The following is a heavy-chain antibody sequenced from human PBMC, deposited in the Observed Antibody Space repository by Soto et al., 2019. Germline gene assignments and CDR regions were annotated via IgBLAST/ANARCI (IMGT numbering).Heavy chain of an antibody. J-gene: IGHJ4*02. CDR2: ISGSGDST. V-gene: IGHV3-23*01. CDR3: AKPIVLRYSGYEYGGGDY. Sequence: EVQLLESGGGLVQPGGSLRLSCAASGFTFSSYAMSWVRQAPGKGLEWVSSISGSGDSTYYADSVKGRFAISRDNSKNTLYLQMNSLRAEDTAGYSCAKPIVLRYSGYEYGGGDYWGQGTLVTVSS. D-gene: IGHD5-12*01. CDR1: GFTFSSYA.